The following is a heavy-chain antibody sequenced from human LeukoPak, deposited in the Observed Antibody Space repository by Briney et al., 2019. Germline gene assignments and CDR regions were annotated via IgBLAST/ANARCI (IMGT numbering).Heavy chain of an antibody. Sequence: GGSLRLSCAASGFTFSSYGMHWVRQAPGKGLEWVAVIWFDGSNKYYADSVKGRFTISRDNSKNTLYLQMNSLRAEDTAVYYCARDRDWGCSYCSYWGQGALVTVSS. CDR2: IWFDGSNK. D-gene: IGHD7-27*01. V-gene: IGHV3-33*01. J-gene: IGHJ4*02. CDR3: ARDRDWGCSYCSY. CDR1: GFTFSSYG.